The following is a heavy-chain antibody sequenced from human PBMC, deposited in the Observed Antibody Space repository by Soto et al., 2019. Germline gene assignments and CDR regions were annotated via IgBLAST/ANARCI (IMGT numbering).Heavy chain of an antibody. D-gene: IGHD3-3*01. J-gene: IGHJ5*02. CDR2: IYYSGST. Sequence: ASETLSLTCTVSGGSISSGGYYWSWIRQHPGKGLEWIGYIYYSGSTYYNPSLKSRVTISVDTSKNQFSLKLSSVTAADTAVYYCARTGYGFGVVPKGRFWFDPWGQGTLVTVSS. CDR1: GGSISSGGYY. CDR3: ARTGYGFGVVPKGRFWFDP. V-gene: IGHV4-31*03.